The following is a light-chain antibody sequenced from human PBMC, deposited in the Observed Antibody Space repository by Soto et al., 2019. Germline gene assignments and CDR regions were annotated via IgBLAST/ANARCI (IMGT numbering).Light chain of an antibody. J-gene: IGLJ2*01. V-gene: IGLV4-69*01. CDR1: SGHRSYA. CDR3: QTWGTGIVV. CDR2: LNSDGSH. Sequence: QPVLTQSPSASASLGASVKLTCTLSSGHRSYAIAWHQQQPEKGPRYLMKLNSDGSHSKGDGIPDRCSGSSSGAERYLTISILQYEDEADYYCQTWGTGIVVFGGGTKLTVL.